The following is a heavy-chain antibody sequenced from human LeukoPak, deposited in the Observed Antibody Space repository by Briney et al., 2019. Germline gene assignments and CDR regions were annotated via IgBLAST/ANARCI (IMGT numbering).Heavy chain of an antibody. V-gene: IGHV1-18*01. Sequence: ASVKVSCKASGYTFTSYGISWVRQAPGQGLEWMGWISAYNGNTNYARKLQGRVTMTTDTSTSTAYMELRSLRSDDTAVYYCARGAVAGQQNDAFDIWGQGTMVTVSS. J-gene: IGHJ3*02. CDR3: ARGAVAGQQNDAFDI. CDR1: GYTFTSYG. CDR2: ISAYNGNT. D-gene: IGHD6-19*01.